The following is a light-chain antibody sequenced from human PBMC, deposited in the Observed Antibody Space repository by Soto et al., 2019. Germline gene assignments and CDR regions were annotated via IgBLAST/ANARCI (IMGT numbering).Light chain of an antibody. CDR2: GAS. CDR1: QSVSSSY. CDR3: HHYGTSPLT. V-gene: IGKV3-20*01. Sequence: EIVLTQSPGTLSLSPGQRATLSCRASQSVSSSYVAWYQQKPGQAPRLLIYGASSRATGIPDRFSGSGSGTDFTLTISRLEPEDFAVYYCHHYGTSPLTFGQGTKVEIK. J-gene: IGKJ1*01.